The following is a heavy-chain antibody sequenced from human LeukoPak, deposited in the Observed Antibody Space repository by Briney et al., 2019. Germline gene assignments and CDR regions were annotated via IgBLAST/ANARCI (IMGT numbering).Heavy chain of an antibody. D-gene: IGHD2-15*01. CDR2: IKQDGSEK. Sequence: GGSLRLSCAASGFTFSTYWMSWVRQAPGKGLEWVANIKQDGSEKYYVDSVKGRFTISRDNAKDSLYLQMNSLRAEDTAVYYCARDVVGWRHYFDYWGQGTLVTVSS. V-gene: IGHV3-7*01. J-gene: IGHJ4*02. CDR3: ARDVVGWRHYFDY. CDR1: GFTFSTYW.